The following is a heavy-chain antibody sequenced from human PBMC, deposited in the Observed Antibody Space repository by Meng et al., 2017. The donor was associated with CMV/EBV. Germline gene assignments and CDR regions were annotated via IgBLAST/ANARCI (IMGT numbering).Heavy chain of an antibody. D-gene: IGHD2-2*01. CDR1: GYTFTSYG. CDR3: ARETRNCSSTSCLHGVDY. Sequence: GSLKISCKASGYTFTSYGISWVRQAPGQGLEWMGWISAYNGNTNYAQKLQGRVTMTTDTSTSTAYMALSSLRSEDTAVYYCARETRNCSSTSCLHGVDYWGQGTLVTVSS. CDR2: ISAYNGNT. V-gene: IGHV1-18*01. J-gene: IGHJ4*02.